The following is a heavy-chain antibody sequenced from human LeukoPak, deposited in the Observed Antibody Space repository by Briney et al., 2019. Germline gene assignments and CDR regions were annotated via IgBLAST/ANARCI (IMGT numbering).Heavy chain of an antibody. J-gene: IGHJ4*02. V-gene: IGHV3-66*01. CDR3: ARVTPGYFDS. CDR2: IYTGGST. D-gene: IGHD3-10*01. Sequence: GVLGLSCAASGFTVNTKYMSWVRQAPGKGLEWVSVIYTGGSTYYAHSVRGRFTISRDNSKNTVFLHMNDLSGEDTAVYFCARVTPGYFDSWGQGTLVTVSS. CDR1: GFTVNTKY.